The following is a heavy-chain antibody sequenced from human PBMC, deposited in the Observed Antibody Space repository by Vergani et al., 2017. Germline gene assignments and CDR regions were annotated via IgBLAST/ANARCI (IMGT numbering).Heavy chain of an antibody. CDR3: ARDKRFGELTHYYYYYGMDV. CDR1: GFTFSSYW. CDR2: IKQDGSEK. V-gene: IGHV3-7*01. J-gene: IGHJ6*02. D-gene: IGHD3-10*01. Sequence: EVQLVESGGGLVQPGGSLRLSCAASGFTFSSYWMSWVRQAPGKGLEWVANIKQDGSEKYYVDSVKGRFTISRDNAKNSLYLQMNSLRAEDTAVYYCARDKRFGELTHYYYYYGMDVWGQXP.